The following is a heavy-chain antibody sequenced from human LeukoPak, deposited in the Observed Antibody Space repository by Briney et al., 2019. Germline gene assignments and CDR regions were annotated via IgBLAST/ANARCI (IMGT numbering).Heavy chain of an antibody. CDR1: GFTFSDYA. Sequence: GGAVRLSCAAYGFTFSDYAMSWLRQSPGMGRAWVSGISWTSGAIVYAVPVKGRFTISRDYSNNTLCLKMNSLRLEDMAVSLSAKGLGDPRAFDYWGQGTLVTVSS. V-gene: IGHV3-23*01. J-gene: IGHJ4*02. D-gene: IGHD2-21*02. CDR3: AKGLGDPRAFDY. CDR2: ISWTSGAI.